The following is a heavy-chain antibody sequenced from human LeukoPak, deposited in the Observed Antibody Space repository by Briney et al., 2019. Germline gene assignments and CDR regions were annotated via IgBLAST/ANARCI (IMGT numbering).Heavy chain of an antibody. V-gene: IGHV1-8*01. CDR2: MNPNSGNT. Sequence: GASVKVSCKASGYTFTSYDINWVRQATGQGLEWMGWMNPNSGNTGYAQKFQGRVTMTRNTSISTAYMELSSLRSEDTAVYYCARGRGWNGNYYYGMDVWGQGTTVTVSS. D-gene: IGHD1-1*01. CDR1: GYTFTSYD. CDR3: ARGRGWNGNYYYGMDV. J-gene: IGHJ6*02.